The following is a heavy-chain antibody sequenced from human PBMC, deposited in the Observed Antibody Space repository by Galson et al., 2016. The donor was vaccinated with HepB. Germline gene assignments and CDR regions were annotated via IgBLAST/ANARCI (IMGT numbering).Heavy chain of an antibody. CDR2: ILDNGETT. D-gene: IGHD1-26*01. Sequence: SLRLSYAASGVTFSDSAMTRVRQVPGPGPEWVSGILDNGETTYYAGSVKGRFTISRDNFKDMLYLQMNNLRADDTAVYYCARAAQWESDFWGQGTLVIVSS. CDR1: GVTFSDSA. J-gene: IGHJ4*02. V-gene: IGHV3-23*01. CDR3: ARAAQWESDF.